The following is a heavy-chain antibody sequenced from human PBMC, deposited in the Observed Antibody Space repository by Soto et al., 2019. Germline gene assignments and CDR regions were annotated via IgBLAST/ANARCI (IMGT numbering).Heavy chain of an antibody. D-gene: IGHD6-6*01. CDR1: GFTFSSYE. Sequence: GGSLRLSCAASGFTFSSYEMNWVRQAPGKGLEWVSYISSSGSTIYYADSVKGRFTISRDNAKNSLYLQMNSLRAEDTAVYYCARESYSSSTYDYWGQATLVTVSS. CDR3: ARESYSSSTYDY. J-gene: IGHJ4*02. V-gene: IGHV3-48*03. CDR2: ISSSGSTI.